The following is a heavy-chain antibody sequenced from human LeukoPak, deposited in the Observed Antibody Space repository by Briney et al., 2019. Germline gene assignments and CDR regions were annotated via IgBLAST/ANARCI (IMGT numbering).Heavy chain of an antibody. Sequence: GGSLRLSCAYCGFTLISDSINCVRRAPGKGLEWGSYISSSSSTIYYADSVKGRFTISIDNAKNSRYLQMSSLRAEETAVYNCARRDLTLYYDRRGCDYWGQGTLVTVSS. CDR3: ARRDLTLYYDRRGCDY. D-gene: IGHD3-22*01. CDR1: GFTLISDS. CDR2: ISSSSSTI. V-gene: IGHV3-48*01. J-gene: IGHJ4*02.